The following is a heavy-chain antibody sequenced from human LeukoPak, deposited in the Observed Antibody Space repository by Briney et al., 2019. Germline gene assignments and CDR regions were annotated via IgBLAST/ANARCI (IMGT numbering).Heavy chain of an antibody. CDR3: AREATYYYDSSGYPSDYYYGMDL. D-gene: IGHD3-22*01. CDR1: GGSSCSYY. J-gene: IGHJ6*01. Sequence: SETLSLTCTVSGGSSCSYYWSWMRKPAGKALEGIGRIYTSGSTNYNPSLESRVTLSVDTSKKQFSLKLSSVTAADTDVYYCAREATYYYDSSGYPSDYYYGMDLWGQGPRVRVSS. V-gene: IGHV4-4*07. CDR2: IYTSGST.